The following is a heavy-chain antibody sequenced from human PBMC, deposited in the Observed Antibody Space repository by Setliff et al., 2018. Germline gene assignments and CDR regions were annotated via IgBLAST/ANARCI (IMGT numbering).Heavy chain of an antibody. D-gene: IGHD2-21*01. V-gene: IGHV3-48*01. Sequence: GGSLRLSCAASGFTFSSYSMNWVRQAPGKGLEWVSYISSSSSTIYYADSVKGRFTISRDNAKNSLYLQMNSLRAEDTAVYYCARDIVVFTDIDYYYSGMDVWGQGTAVTVSS. CDR2: ISSSSSTI. CDR3: ARDIVVFTDIDYYYSGMDV. J-gene: IGHJ6*02. CDR1: GFTFSSYS.